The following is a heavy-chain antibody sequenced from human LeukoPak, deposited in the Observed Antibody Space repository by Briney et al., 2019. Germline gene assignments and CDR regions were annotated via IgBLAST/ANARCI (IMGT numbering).Heavy chain of an antibody. CDR2: ISGSGGST. J-gene: IGHJ4*02. CDR1: RFTFNSYA. CDR3: AKSITGYSSGGSDY. Sequence: TGGSLRLSCAASRFTFNSYAMSWVRQAPGKGLEWVSAISGSGGSTYYAASVKGQFTISRDNSKNTLYLQMNSLRAEDTAVYYCAKSITGYSSGGSDYWGQGTLVTVSS. D-gene: IGHD6-19*01. V-gene: IGHV3-23*01.